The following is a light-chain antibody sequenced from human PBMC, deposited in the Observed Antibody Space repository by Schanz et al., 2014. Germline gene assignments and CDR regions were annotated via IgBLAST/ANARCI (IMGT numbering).Light chain of an antibody. CDR1: SSDVGSYNL. Sequence: QSALTQPASVSGSPGQSITISCTGTSSDVGSYNLVSWYQQHPGKAPKLIIYDVSKWPSGVSNRFSGSKSGNTASLTISGLQAEDEADYYCCSYVGHSTVLFGGGTQLTVL. CDR2: DVS. CDR3: CSYVGHSTVL. J-gene: IGLJ2*01. V-gene: IGLV2-23*02.